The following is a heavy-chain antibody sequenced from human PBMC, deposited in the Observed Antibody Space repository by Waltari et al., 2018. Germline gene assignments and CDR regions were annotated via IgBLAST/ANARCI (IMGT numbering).Heavy chain of an antibody. CDR2: IYSSGST. J-gene: IGHJ5*02. D-gene: IGHD3-16*01. CDR3: ARVLRSAWGVWFDP. Sequence: QVQLQESGPGLVKPSETLSLTCTVSGGSISSSYCSWIRQPPGKGLEWIGYIYSSGSTNYNPSLKSRVTISVDTSKNQFSLKLNSVTAADTAVYYCARVLRSAWGVWFDPWGPGTLVIVSS. V-gene: IGHV4-59*01. CDR1: GGSISSSY.